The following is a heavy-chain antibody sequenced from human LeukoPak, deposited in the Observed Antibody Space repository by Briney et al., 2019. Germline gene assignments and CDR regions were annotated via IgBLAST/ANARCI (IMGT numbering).Heavy chain of an antibody. CDR3: ARQGGALDY. Sequence: SETLSLTCTVSGGSISSGSYYWSWIRQPPGKGLEWIGYIYYSGSTNYNPSLKSRVTISVDTSKNQFSLKLSSVTAADTAVYYCARQGGALDYWGQGTLVTVSS. CDR1: GGSISSGSYY. V-gene: IGHV4-61*01. CDR2: IYYSGST. J-gene: IGHJ4*02. D-gene: IGHD4/OR15-4a*01.